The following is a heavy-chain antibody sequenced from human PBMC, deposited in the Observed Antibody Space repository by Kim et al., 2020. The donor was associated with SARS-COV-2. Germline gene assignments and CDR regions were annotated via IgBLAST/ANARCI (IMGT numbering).Heavy chain of an antibody. Sequence: SETLSLTCTVSGGSISSYYWSWIRQPPGKGLEWIGYIYYSGSTNYNPSLKSRVTISVDTSKNQFSLKLSSVTAADTAVYYCARSFSSSWYYYVMDVWGQG. V-gene: IGHV4-59*13. CDR3: ARSFSSSWYYYVMDV. CDR1: GGSISSYY. CDR2: IYYSGST. J-gene: IGHJ6*02. D-gene: IGHD6-13*01.